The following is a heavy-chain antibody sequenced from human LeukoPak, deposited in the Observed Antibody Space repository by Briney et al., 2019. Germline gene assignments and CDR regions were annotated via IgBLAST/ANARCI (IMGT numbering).Heavy chain of an antibody. V-gene: IGHV1-8*01. CDR3: ARAFLTYCTNGVCYSGWFDP. Sequence: ASVKVSCKASGYTFTSYDINWVRQATGQGLEWMGWMNPNSGNTGYAQKFQGRVTMTRDTSISTAYMELSRLRSDDTAVYYCARAFLTYCTNGVCYSGWFDPWGQGTLVTVSS. D-gene: IGHD2-8*01. CDR2: MNPNSGNT. J-gene: IGHJ5*02. CDR1: GYTFTSYD.